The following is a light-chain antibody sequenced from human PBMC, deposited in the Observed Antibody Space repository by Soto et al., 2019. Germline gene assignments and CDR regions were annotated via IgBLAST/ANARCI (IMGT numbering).Light chain of an antibody. CDR1: QSLLHSNGYNY. CDR2: LGS. J-gene: IGKJ2*02. V-gene: IGKV2-28*01. CDR3: MQSLQTPCT. Sequence: DIVMTQSPLSLPVTPGEPASISCRSSQSLLHSNGYNYLDWYLQKPGQSPQLLIYLGSNRASGVPDRFSGSGSRTDFTLKISRVEAEDVGVYYCMQSLQTPCTFGQGTKLEIK.